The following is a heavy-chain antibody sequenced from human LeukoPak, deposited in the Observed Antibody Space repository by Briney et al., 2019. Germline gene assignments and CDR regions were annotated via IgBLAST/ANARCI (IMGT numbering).Heavy chain of an antibody. CDR3: ARMGGYSGYATH. CDR2: NYSIGSA. D-gene: IGHD5-12*01. V-gene: IGHV4-59*08. J-gene: IGHJ4*02. CDR1: GGSLSSYY. Sequence: SQTLSLTCTVSGGSLSSYYWSWIRQPPGKGLEWIGYNYSIGSANYNPSLKSRVTLSVDTAKNQFSLKLNSVTAADTAVYYCARMGGYSGYATHWGQGTLVTVSS.